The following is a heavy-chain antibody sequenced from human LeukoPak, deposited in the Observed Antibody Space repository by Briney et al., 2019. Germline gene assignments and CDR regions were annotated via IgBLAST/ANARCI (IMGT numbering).Heavy chain of an antibody. CDR2: INAGNGKK. Sequence: ASVKVSCKASGYTFTRYAMHWVRQAPGQRREWMGWINAGNGKKKYSQKFQGRVTITMDTSASTAYMELSSLRSEDTAVYYCAREPIAVVTYYYYYGMDVWGQGTTVTVSS. CDR3: AREPIAVVTYYYYYGMDV. D-gene: IGHD3-22*01. V-gene: IGHV1-3*01. J-gene: IGHJ6*02. CDR1: GYTFTRYA.